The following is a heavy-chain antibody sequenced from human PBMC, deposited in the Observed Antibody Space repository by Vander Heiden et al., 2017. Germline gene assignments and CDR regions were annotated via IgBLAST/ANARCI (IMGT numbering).Heavy chain of an antibody. J-gene: IGHJ4*02. CDR1: GGSVSRYRYY. V-gene: IGHV4-61*01. Sequence: QVQLQESGPGLLKPSGTLSLPCTVSGGSVSRYRYYWSWIRQPPGKGLEWIGHNYHSGSTNYNPSLRSRVTISLDTSKNQFSLRLSSVTAADTAVYYCAGLGYCGSASCYSLDYWGPGTLVTVSS. CDR3: AGLGYCGSASCYSLDY. CDR2: NYHSGST. D-gene: IGHD2-2*02.